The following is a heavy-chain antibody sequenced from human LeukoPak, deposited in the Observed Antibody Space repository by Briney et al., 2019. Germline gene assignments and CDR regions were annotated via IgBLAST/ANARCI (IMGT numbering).Heavy chain of an antibody. V-gene: IGHV1-2*02. D-gene: IGHD3-22*01. Sequence: ASVKVSCKASGYTFTSYYMHWVRQAPGQGLEWMGWINPNSGGTNYAQKFQGRVTMTRDTSISTAYMELSRLRSDDTAVYYCAREGTAYYYDSSGYYYWGQGTLVTVSS. CDR2: INPNSGGT. CDR3: AREGTAYYYDSSGYYY. J-gene: IGHJ4*02. CDR1: GYTFTSYY.